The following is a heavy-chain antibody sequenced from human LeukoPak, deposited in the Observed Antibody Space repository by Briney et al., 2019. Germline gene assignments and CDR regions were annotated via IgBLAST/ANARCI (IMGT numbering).Heavy chain of an antibody. J-gene: IGHJ6*02. CDR2: ISGSGGST. D-gene: IGHD1-1*01. V-gene: IGHV3-23*01. CDR3: AKAGYAAYYYYGMDV. Sequence: PGGSLRLSCAASGFTFSSYAMSWVRQAPGKGLEWVSAISGSGGSTYYADSVKGRFTISRDNSKNTLYLQMNSLRAEDTAVYYCAKAGYAAYYYYGMDVWGQGTTVTVSS. CDR1: GFTFSSYA.